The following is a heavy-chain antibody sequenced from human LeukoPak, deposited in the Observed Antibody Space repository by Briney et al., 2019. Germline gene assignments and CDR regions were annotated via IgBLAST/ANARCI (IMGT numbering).Heavy chain of an antibody. Sequence: GRSLRLSCAASGFTFSNYWMNWVRQAPGKGLEWVSVIYSGGSTYYADSVKGRFTISRDNARTSLYLQMDSLRVDDTAVYFCARENGYRLDYWGQGSLVSVSS. CDR2: IYSGGST. J-gene: IGHJ4*02. V-gene: IGHV3-66*01. D-gene: IGHD5-18*01. CDR1: GFTFSNYW. CDR3: ARENGYRLDY.